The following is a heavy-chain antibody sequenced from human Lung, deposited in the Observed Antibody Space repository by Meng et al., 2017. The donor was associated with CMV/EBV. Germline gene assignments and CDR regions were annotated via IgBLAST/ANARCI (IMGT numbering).Heavy chain of an antibody. J-gene: IGHJ4*02. CDR3: ARDLIVGTAYFDY. CDR2: INNSSSYI. V-gene: IGHV3-21*01. CDR1: GFTFSTYS. Sequence: SCAASGFTFSTYSMNWVRQAPGKGLEWVSSINNSSSYIYYADSVKGRFTISRDNAKNSLYLQMNSLRAEDTAVYYCARDLIVGTAYFDYWAQGTXVTVSS. D-gene: IGHD1-26*01.